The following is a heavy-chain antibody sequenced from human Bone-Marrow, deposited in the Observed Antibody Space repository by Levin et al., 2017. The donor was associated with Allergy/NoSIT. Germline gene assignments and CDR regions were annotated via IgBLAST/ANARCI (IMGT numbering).Heavy chain of an antibody. CDR1: GVSIHNYF. Sequence: SQTLSLTCNVSGVSIHNYFWSWIRQPPGKGLEWIGYIYSTASSSYNPSLKNRVTMSIETSKNQVSLTLRSVTAADTAVYYCARAGDWESSVWYGTKDYAMEFWGQGTTVTVSS. V-gene: IGHV4-59*01. D-gene: IGHD6-19*01. CDR2: IYSTASS. CDR3: ARAGDWESSVWYGTKDYAMEF. J-gene: IGHJ6*02.